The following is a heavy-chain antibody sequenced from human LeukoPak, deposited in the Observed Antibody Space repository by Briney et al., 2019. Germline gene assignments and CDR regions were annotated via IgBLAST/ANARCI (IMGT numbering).Heavy chain of an antibody. Sequence: SQTLSLTCAVSGGSISSGTFSWSWIRQPPGKGLEWIGRIYNDGSTNYNPSLKSRVTMSVDTSKNQFSLKLSSVTAADTAVYYCAKTKGHFDYWGQGTLVTVSS. CDR2: IYNDGST. J-gene: IGHJ4*02. V-gene: IGHV4-30-2*03. D-gene: IGHD1/OR15-1a*01. CDR1: GGSISSGTFS. CDR3: AKTKGHFDY.